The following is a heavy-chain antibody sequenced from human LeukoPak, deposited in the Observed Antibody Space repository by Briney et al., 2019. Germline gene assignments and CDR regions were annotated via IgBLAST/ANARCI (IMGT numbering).Heavy chain of an antibody. CDR2: INHSGST. V-gene: IGHV4-34*01. CDR3: ARNRLHQISTGARYGMDG. Sequence: SETLSLTCAVYGGSFSDYYWTWIRQPPGKGLEWIGEINHSGSTNYNPSLKSRVTISVDTSKNQFSLKLSSMTAADTAVYYCARNRLHQISTGARYGMDGWDRGTTVTVSS. CDR1: GGSFSDYY. D-gene: IGHD5-24*01. J-gene: IGHJ6*04.